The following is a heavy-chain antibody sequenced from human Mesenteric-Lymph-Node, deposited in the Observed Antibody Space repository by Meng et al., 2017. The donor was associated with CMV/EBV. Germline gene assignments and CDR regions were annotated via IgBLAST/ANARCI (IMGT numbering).Heavy chain of an antibody. Sequence: GESLKISCAASGFTFSSYSMNWVRQAPGKGLEWVSSISSSSSYIYYADSVKGRFTISRDNAKNSLYLEMTSLRAEDTAVYYCARDLSPTDYYYGMDVWGQGTTVTVSS. CDR1: GFTFSSYS. CDR2: ISSSSSYI. V-gene: IGHV3-21*01. J-gene: IGHJ6*02. CDR3: ARDLSPTDYYYGMDV.